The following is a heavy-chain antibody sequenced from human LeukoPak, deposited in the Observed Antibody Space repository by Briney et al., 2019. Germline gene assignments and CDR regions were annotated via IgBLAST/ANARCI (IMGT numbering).Heavy chain of an antibody. D-gene: IGHD1-26*01. Sequence: GGSLGLSCAASGFTFSSYTMNWVRQPPGKGLEWISYISGSSDTIHYADSVKGRFTISRDSTKNSLSLQMNSLRDEDTAVYYCVRVRGTYFHDAFDIWGQGTMVTVSS. CDR1: GFTFSSYT. CDR2: ISGSSDTI. CDR3: VRVRGTYFHDAFDI. V-gene: IGHV3-48*02. J-gene: IGHJ3*02.